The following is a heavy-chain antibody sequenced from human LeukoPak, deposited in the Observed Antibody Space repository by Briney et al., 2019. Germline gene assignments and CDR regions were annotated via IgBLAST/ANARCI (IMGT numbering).Heavy chain of an antibody. CDR3: ARVLHKRNYDSSVYYGC. D-gene: IGHD3-22*01. J-gene: IGHJ4*02. CDR2: ISSSGSTI. Sequence: GGSLRLSCAASGFTFSSYGMHWVRQAPGKGLEWVSYISSSGSTIYYADSVKGRFTISRDNAKSSLFLQMNSLRAEDTAVYYCARVLHKRNYDSSVYYGCWGQGTLVTVSS. CDR1: GFTFSSYG. V-gene: IGHV3-48*01.